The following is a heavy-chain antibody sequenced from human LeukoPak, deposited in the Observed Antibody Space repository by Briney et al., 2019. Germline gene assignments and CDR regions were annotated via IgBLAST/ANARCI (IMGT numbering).Heavy chain of an antibody. CDR1: GAPVTSNF. J-gene: IGHJ4*02. V-gene: IGHV3-66*01. CDR3: ARAGYYFDRSGFYPPQF. D-gene: IGHD3-22*01. Sequence: GGSLRLSYSASGAPVTSNFMSWVRQPPGKGLEWVAVISSSDNAYYADSVEGRFTISRDTSKNTQFLQMNSLRAEDTAVYYCARAGYYFDRSGFYPPQFWGQGTLVTVSS. CDR2: ISSSDNA.